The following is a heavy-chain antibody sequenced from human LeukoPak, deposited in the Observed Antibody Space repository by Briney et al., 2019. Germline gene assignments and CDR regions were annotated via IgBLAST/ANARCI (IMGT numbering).Heavy chain of an antibody. D-gene: IGHD2-2*01. CDR3: ARGHIGYCSSTSCSKGGWDY. V-gene: IGHV5-51*01. CDR1: GYSFTSYW. CDR2: IYPGDSDT. J-gene: IGHJ4*02. Sequence: GESLKISCKGSGYSFTSYWIGWVRQMPGKGPEWMGIIYPGDSDTRYSPSFQGQVTISADKSISTAYLQWSSLKASDTAMYYCARGHIGYCSSTSCSKGGWDYWGQGTLVTVSS.